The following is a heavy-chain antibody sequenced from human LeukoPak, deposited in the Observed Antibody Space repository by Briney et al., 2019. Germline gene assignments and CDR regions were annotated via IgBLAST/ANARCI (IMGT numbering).Heavy chain of an antibody. Sequence: GASVKVFCKASGYTFTSYGISWVRQAPGQGLEWMGWISAYNGNTNYAQKLQGRVTMTTDTSTSTAYMELRSLRSDDTAVYYCARDPGYCSGGSCGQNYYYGMDVWGQGTTVTVSS. CDR2: ISAYNGNT. D-gene: IGHD2-15*01. J-gene: IGHJ6*02. CDR3: ARDPGYCSGGSCGQNYYYGMDV. V-gene: IGHV1-18*01. CDR1: GYTFTSYG.